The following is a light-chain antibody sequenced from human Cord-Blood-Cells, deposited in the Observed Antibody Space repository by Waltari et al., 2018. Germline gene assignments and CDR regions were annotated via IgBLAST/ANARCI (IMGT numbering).Light chain of an antibody. V-gene: IGLV2-11*01. CDR2: DVS. J-gene: IGLJ2*01. Sequence: QSALTQPRSVSGSPGQSATISCTGTSSDVVGYNYVSWYQQHPGNAPKLMIYDVSKRPSGVPDRFSGSKSGNTASLTISGLQAEDEADYYCCSYAGSYTFVFGGGTKLTVL. CDR1: SSDVVGYNY. CDR3: CSYAGSYTFV.